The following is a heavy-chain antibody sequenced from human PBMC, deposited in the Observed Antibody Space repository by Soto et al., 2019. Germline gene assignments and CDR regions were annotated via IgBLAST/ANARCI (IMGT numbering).Heavy chain of an antibody. D-gene: IGHD2-2*01. Sequence: GGSLRLSCAASGFTFSSYAMSWVRQAPGKGLEWVSAISGSGGSTYYADSVKGRFTISRDNSKNTLYLQMNSLRAEDTAVYYCAKAPIVVVPAAPVLLWFGGEDYWGQGTLVTVSS. CDR3: AKAPIVVVPAAPVLLWFGGEDY. CDR2: ISGSGGST. J-gene: IGHJ4*02. V-gene: IGHV3-23*01. CDR1: GFTFSSYA.